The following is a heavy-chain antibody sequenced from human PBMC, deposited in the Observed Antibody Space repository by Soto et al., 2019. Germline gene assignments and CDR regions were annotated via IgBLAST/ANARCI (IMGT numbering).Heavy chain of an antibody. Sequence: GGSLRLSCAASGFTVSSNYMSWVRQAPGKGLEWVSVIYSGGSTYYADSVKGRFTISRDNSKNTLYLQMNSLRAEDTAVYYCARGMEVVFRRCSSTSCYAFDYWGQGTLVTVSS. CDR3: ARGMEVVFRRCSSTSCYAFDY. D-gene: IGHD2-2*01. V-gene: IGHV3-66*01. J-gene: IGHJ4*02. CDR1: GFTVSSNY. CDR2: IYSGGST.